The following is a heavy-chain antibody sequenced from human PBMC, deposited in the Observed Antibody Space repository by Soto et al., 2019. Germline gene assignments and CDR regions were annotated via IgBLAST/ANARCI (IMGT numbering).Heavy chain of an antibody. V-gene: IGHV1-69*01. J-gene: IGHJ6*02. CDR2: IIPIFGTA. D-gene: IGHD3-10*01. CDR3: ATPDYLLWFGKWHRHSAVTSKRDYYYGMDV. CDR1: GGTFSSYA. Sequence: QVQLVQSGAEVKKPGSSVKVSCKASGGTFSSYAISWVRQAPGQGLEWMGGIIPIFGTANYAQKFQGRVTITADESTSTSYMELSSLRSEDTAVYYCATPDYLLWFGKWHRHSAVTSKRDYYYGMDVWGQWTTVTVSS.